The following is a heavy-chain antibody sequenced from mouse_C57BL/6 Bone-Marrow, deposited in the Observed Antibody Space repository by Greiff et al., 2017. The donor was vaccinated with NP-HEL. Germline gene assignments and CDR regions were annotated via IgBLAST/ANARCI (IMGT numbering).Heavy chain of an antibody. V-gene: IGHV1-64*01. CDR1: GYTFTSYW. CDR3: ARSNYFRNTSYYFAN. D-gene: IGHD2-5*01. J-gene: IGHJ2*01. CDR2: IHPNSGST. Sequence: QVQLQQPGAELVKPGASVKLSCKASGYTFTSYWMHWVKQRPGQGLEWIGMIHPNSGSTNYNEKFKSKATLTVDKSSSTAYMQLSSLTSEDSAAFNWARSNYFRNTSYYFANWGKGTTPTVSP.